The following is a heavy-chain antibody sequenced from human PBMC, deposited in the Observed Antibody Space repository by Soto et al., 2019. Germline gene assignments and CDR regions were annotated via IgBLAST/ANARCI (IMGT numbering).Heavy chain of an antibody. D-gene: IGHD3-10*01. Sequence: GGSLRLSCAASGFTLSSYGMHWVRQAPGKGLEWVAVISYDRSNKYYADSVKGRFTISRDNSKNTLYLQMNSLRAEDTAVYYCAKGLWYFDYWGQGTLVTVSS. J-gene: IGHJ4*02. CDR1: GFTLSSYG. CDR3: AKGLWYFDY. CDR2: ISYDRSNK. V-gene: IGHV3-30*18.